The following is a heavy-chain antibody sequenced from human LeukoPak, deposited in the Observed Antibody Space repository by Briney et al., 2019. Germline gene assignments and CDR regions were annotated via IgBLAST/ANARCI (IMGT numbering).Heavy chain of an antibody. CDR3: ARGRAVGYDFWSGYKPYYYYYYMDV. J-gene: IGHJ6*03. V-gene: IGHV1-8*03. Sequence: ASVKVSCKASGYTFTSYDINWVRQATGQGLEWMGWMNPDSGNTGYAQKFQGRVTITRNTSISTAYMELSSLRSEDTAVYYCARGRAVGYDFWSGYKPYYYYYYMDVWGKGTTVTVSS. D-gene: IGHD3-3*01. CDR1: GYTFTSYD. CDR2: MNPDSGNT.